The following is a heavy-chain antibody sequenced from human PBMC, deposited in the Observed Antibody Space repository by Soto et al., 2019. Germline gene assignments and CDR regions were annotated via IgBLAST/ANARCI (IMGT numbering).Heavy chain of an antibody. Sequence: QVQLVQSGAEVKKSGSSVKVSCKASGGTFSSYTISWVRQAPGQGLEWMGRIIPILGIANYAQKFQGRVTITADKSTSTAYMELSSLRSEDTAVYYCARDGFGYDSSGYWGQGTLVTVSS. CDR2: IIPILGIA. D-gene: IGHD3-22*01. CDR3: ARDGFGYDSSGY. V-gene: IGHV1-69*08. J-gene: IGHJ4*02. CDR1: GGTFSSYT.